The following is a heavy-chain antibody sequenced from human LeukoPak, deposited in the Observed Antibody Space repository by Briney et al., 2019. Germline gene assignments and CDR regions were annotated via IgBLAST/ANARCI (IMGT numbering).Heavy chain of an antibody. CDR3: AKGRRLMLDAFDI. J-gene: IGHJ3*02. CDR2: ISYDGSNK. CDR1: GFTFSSYA. V-gene: IGHV3-30*04. D-gene: IGHD2-21*01. Sequence: PGGSLRLSCAASGFTFSSYAMHWVRQAPGKGLEWVALISYDGSNKYYADSVKGRFTISRDNSKNTLYLQMNSLRAEDTAVYYCAKGRRLMLDAFDIWGQGTMVTVSS.